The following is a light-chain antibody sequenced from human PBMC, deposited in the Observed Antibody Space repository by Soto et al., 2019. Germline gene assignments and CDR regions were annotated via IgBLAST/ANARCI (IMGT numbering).Light chain of an antibody. V-gene: IGKV3-20*01. CDR3: QQYGTSPQT. CDR2: GAS. CDR1: QSVSNSY. J-gene: IGKJ1*01. Sequence: EIVLTQSPGTLSSSPGERATLSCRASQSVSNSYLAWYQQRRGQPPRLLISGASRRATGIPDRFSGSGSGTDFTLSITRLEPEDFAVYYCQQYGTSPQTFGQGTKVEIK.